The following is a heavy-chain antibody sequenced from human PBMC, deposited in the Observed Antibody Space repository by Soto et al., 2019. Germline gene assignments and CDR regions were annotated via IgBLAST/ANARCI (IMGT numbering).Heavy chain of an antibody. D-gene: IGHD3-3*01. CDR1: GYTFTSYD. Sequence: GASVKVSCKASGYTFTSYDINWVRQATGQGLEWMGWMNPNSGNTGYAQKFQGRVTMTRNTSISTAYMELSSLRSEDTAVYYCARGGARTQRMVLRFLEWPVAYGMDVWGQGTTVTVS. J-gene: IGHJ6*02. CDR3: ARGGARTQRMVLRFLEWPVAYGMDV. V-gene: IGHV1-8*01. CDR2: MNPNSGNT.